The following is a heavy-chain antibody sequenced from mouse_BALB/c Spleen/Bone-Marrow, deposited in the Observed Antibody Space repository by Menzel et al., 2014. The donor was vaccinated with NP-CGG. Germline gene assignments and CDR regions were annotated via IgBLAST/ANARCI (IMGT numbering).Heavy chain of an antibody. D-gene: IGHD1-1*01. Sequence: EVMLVESGGGLVQPGGSLRLSCATSGFTFTDYYMSWVRQPPGKALEWLGFIRNKANGYTTEYSASVKGRSTISRDNSQSILYLQMNALRAEDGATYYCARDRGGLLHDYWGQGTTPTVSS. V-gene: IGHV7-3*02. CDR2: IRNKANGYTT. J-gene: IGHJ2*01. CDR3: ARDRGGLLHDY. CDR1: GFTFTDYY.